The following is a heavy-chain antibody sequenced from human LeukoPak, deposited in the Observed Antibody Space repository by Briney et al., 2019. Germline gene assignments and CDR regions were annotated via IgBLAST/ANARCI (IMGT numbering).Heavy chain of an antibody. CDR1: GFTFSSYA. Sequence: GGSLRLSCAASGFTFSSYAMSWVRQAPGKGLEWVSAISGSGGSTYYADSVKGRFTISRDNSKNTLYLQMNSLRAEDTAVYYCAKGYYGSGSYYRDAFDIWGQGTMVTVSP. CDR3: AKGYYGSGSYYRDAFDI. J-gene: IGHJ3*02. D-gene: IGHD3-10*01. V-gene: IGHV3-23*01. CDR2: ISGSGGST.